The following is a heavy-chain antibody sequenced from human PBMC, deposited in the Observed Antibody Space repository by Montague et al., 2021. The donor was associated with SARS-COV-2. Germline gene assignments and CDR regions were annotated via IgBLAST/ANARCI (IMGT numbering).Heavy chain of an antibody. CDR2: INHSGST. Sequence: SETLSLTCAVYDGSFSGYYWSWIRQPPGKGLEWIGEINHSGSTNYNPSLKGRVTISVDTSKNQFSLKLNSVSAADTAVYYCARGQVTIFGVLIMLPAAGPLDVWGQGTKVTVSS. CDR3: ARGQVTIFGVLIMLPAAGPLDV. CDR1: DGSFSGYY. J-gene: IGHJ3*01. V-gene: IGHV4-34*01. D-gene: IGHD3-3*01.